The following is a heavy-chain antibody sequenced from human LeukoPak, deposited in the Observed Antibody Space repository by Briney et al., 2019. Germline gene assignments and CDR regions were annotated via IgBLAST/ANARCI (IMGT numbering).Heavy chain of an antibody. CDR2: IYYSGST. CDR1: GDSISTSSYY. V-gene: IGHV4-39*07. D-gene: IGHD3-22*01. Sequence: SETLSLTCSVSGDSISTSSYYWGWIRQPPGKWLEWIGTIYYSGSTYYNPSLKSRVTISVDTSKNQFSLKLSSVTAADTAVYYCASLVGYYFISSVDYWGQGTLVTVSS. CDR3: ASLVGYYFISSVDY. J-gene: IGHJ4*02.